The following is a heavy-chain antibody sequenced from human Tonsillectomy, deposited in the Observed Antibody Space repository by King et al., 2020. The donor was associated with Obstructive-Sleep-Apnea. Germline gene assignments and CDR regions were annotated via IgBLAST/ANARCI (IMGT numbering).Heavy chain of an antibody. CDR1: GFTFSSYW. V-gene: IGHV3-7*03. D-gene: IGHD6-19*01. J-gene: IGHJ4*02. CDR2: IKQDGSEK. Sequence: VQLVESGGGLVQPGGSLRLSCAASGFTFSSYWMNWVRQAPGKGLEWVANIKQDGSEKYYVDSVKGRFTISRENAANSMYLQMNSLRAEDTAVYYCARDRGWSPWDYWGQGTLVTVSS. CDR3: ARDRGWSPWDY.